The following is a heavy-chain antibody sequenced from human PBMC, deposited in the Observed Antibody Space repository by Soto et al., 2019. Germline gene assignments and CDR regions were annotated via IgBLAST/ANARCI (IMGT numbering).Heavy chain of an antibody. J-gene: IGHJ4*02. CDR1: GYSISSSSFV. CDR3: GRLRRSGTYFDS. V-gene: IGHV4-39*01. D-gene: IGHD1-26*01. Sequence: SETLSVTWAVSGYSISSSSFVWGFIRQPPGKGLESLGTVYFTGSTDYNPSLKSRVSISVDTSKNQFSLKMTSMTAADTAVYFCGRLRRSGTYFDSWGQGTLVTVSS. CDR2: VYFTGST.